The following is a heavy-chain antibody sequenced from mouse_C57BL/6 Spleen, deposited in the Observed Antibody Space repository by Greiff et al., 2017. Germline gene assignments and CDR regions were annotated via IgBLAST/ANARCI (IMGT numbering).Heavy chain of an antibody. Sequence: QVQLQQPGTELVKPGASVKLSCKASGYTFTSYWMHWVKQRPGQGLEWIGNINPSNGGTNYNEKFKSKATLTVDKPSTTAYLQLSSLTSEDSAVYYCARRGGSSYPWYFDVWGTGTTVTVSS. CDR3: ARRGGSSYPWYFDV. J-gene: IGHJ1*03. CDR1: GYTFTSYW. V-gene: IGHV1-53*01. D-gene: IGHD1-1*01. CDR2: INPSNGGT.